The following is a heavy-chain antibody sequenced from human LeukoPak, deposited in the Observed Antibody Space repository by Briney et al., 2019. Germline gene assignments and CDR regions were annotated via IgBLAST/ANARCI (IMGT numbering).Heavy chain of an antibody. J-gene: IGHJ6*03. Sequence: ASVTVSCKASGYTFANYDINWVRQAPGQGLEWMGWMNPNSGNTRCAQKVQGRITMTRDTSISTAYMELSSLTSEDTAVYYCAKDIKVQLWFPQTHYYYYYMDVWGKGTTVTVSS. D-gene: IGHD5-18*01. V-gene: IGHV1-8*02. CDR2: MNPNSGNT. CDR1: GYTFANYD. CDR3: AKDIKVQLWFPQTHYYYYYMDV.